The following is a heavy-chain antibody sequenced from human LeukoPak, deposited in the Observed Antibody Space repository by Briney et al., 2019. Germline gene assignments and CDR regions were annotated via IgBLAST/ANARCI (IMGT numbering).Heavy chain of an antibody. V-gene: IGHV3-23*01. CDR3: TKAMEVGGGAFDV. CDR1: GFTFSSYL. J-gene: IGHJ3*01. Sequence: GGSLRLSCAASGFTFSSYLMRWVRQAPGTGLELVSSITARDSSVFYADSVNDRFTISRDNSKNTMYLQMNGLRAEHTAIYYCTKAMEVGGGAFDVWGQGTMVTVSS. D-gene: IGHD5-18*01. CDR2: ITARDSSV.